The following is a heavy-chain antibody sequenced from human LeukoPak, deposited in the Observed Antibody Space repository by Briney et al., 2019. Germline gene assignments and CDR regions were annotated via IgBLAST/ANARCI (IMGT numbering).Heavy chain of an antibody. V-gene: IGHV3-66*02. D-gene: IGHD3-3*01. Sequence: GGSLRLSCAASGFTVSSNYMSWVRQAPGKGLEWVSVIYSGGSTYYADSVKGRFTISRDNSKNTLYLQMNSLRAEDTAVYYCARDSGAYYDFWSGYYNNYYYYYMDVWGKGTTVTVSS. CDR1: GFTVSSNY. CDR2: IYSGGST. J-gene: IGHJ6*03. CDR3: ARDSGAYYDFWSGYYNNYYYYYMDV.